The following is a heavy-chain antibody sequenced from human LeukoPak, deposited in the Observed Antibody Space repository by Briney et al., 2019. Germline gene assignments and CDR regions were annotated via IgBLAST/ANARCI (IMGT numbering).Heavy chain of an antibody. CDR1: GYTFTSYD. J-gene: IGHJ4*02. V-gene: IGHV1-8*01. CDR3: ARVTGAIDY. D-gene: IGHD4-11*01. CDR2: INPNSGNT. Sequence: ASVKVSCKASGYTFTSYDINWVRQAPGQGLEWMGWINPNSGNTGYAQKFQGRVTMTRSTSISTAYMELSSLRSEDTAVYYCARVTGAIDYWGQGTLVAVSS.